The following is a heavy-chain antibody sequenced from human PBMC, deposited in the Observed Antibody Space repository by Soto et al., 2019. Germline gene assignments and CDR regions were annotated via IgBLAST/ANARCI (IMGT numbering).Heavy chain of an antibody. CDR2: IIPIFGTA. V-gene: IGHV1-69*06. Sequence: SVKVSCKASGGTFSSYAISWVRQAPGQGLEWMGGIIPIFGTANYAQKFQGRVTITADKSTSTAYMELSSLRFEDTAVYYCARDSVSSGWYYGMGVWGQGTTVTVSS. D-gene: IGHD6-19*01. CDR3: ARDSVSSGWYYGMGV. CDR1: GGTFSSYA. J-gene: IGHJ6*02.